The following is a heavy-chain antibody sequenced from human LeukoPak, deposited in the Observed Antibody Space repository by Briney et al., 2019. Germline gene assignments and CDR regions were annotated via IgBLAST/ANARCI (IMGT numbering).Heavy chain of an antibody. Sequence: GGSLRLSCAASGFTFSSYAMSWVRQAPGKGLEWVSAISCSGGSTYYADSVKGRFTISRDNSKNTLYLQMNSLRAEDTAVYYCAKDPFQDPAYYDILTGPPFHYYYGMDVWGQGTTVTVSS. CDR2: ISCSGGST. CDR3: AKDPFQDPAYYDILTGPPFHYYYGMDV. J-gene: IGHJ6*02. V-gene: IGHV3-23*01. D-gene: IGHD3-9*01. CDR1: GFTFSSYA.